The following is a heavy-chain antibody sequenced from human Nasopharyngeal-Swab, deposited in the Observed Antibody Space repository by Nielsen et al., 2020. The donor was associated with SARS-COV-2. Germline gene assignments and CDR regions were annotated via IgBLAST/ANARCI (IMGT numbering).Heavy chain of an antibody. D-gene: IGHD1-7*01. CDR1: GYTFTSYY. CDR2: INPTDGST. CDR3: ARVLPFRITGTSGMDV. V-gene: IGHV1-46*01. J-gene: IGHJ6*02. Sequence: ASVKVSCKASGYTFTSYYLHWVRQAPVQGLEWMGIINPTDGSTSYAQKFEGGVTMTRVTSTSTVYMELNSLRSEDTAVYYCARVLPFRITGTSGMDVWGQGTTVTVSS.